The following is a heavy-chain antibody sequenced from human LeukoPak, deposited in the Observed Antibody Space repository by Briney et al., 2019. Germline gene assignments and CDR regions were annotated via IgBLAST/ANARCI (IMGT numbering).Heavy chain of an antibody. CDR1: GYTFTGYY. V-gene: IGHV1-2*02. J-gene: IGHJ4*02. CDR2: INPNSGGT. CDR3: AMTYYYDSSGYYLGGN. D-gene: IGHD3-22*01. Sequence: ASVKVSCKASGYTFTGYYMHWVRQAPGQGLERMGWINPNSGGTNYAQKFQGRVTMTRDTSISTAYMELSRLRSDDTAVYYCAMTYYYDSSGYYLGGNWGQGTLVTISS.